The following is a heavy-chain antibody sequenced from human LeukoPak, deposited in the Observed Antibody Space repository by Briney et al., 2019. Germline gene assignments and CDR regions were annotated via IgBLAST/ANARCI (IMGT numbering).Heavy chain of an antibody. CDR1: GGTFSSYA. CDR2: IIPILGIA. J-gene: IGHJ6*02. Sequence: SVKVSCKASGGTFSSYAISWVRQAPGQGLEWMGRIIPILGIANYAQKFQGRVTITADKSTSTAYMELSSLRSEDTAVYYCARDLSVVRGGVPNYYYYYYGMDVWGQGTTVTVSS. CDR3: ARDLSVVRGGVPNYYYYYYGMDV. V-gene: IGHV1-69*04. D-gene: IGHD3-10*01.